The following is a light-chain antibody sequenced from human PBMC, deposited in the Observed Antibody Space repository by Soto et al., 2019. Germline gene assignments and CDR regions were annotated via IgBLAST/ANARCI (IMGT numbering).Light chain of an antibody. CDR3: QTWGTGTWV. CDR1: RGHSSYA. J-gene: IGLJ3*02. CDR2: LNSDGSH. V-gene: IGLV4-69*01. Sequence: QPVLTQSPSASASLGASVKLTCTLSRGHSSYAIAWHQQQPEKGPRYLMKLNSDGSHSKGDGITDRFAGSSAGAERYLTISSLPSEEEAEYYCQTWGTGTWVFGGGTKLTVL.